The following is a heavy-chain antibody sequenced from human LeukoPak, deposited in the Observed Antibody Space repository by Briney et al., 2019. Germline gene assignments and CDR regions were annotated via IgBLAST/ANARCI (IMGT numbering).Heavy chain of an antibody. CDR3: ARDQYYDSSGYFDY. CDR2: ISYDGSNK. Sequence: GGSLRLSCAASGFTFSSYAMHWVRQAPGKGLEWVAVISYDGSNKHYADSVKGRFTISRDNSKNTLYLQMNSLRAEDTAVYYCARDQYYDSSGYFDYWGQGTLVTVSS. V-gene: IGHV3-30-3*01. D-gene: IGHD3-22*01. J-gene: IGHJ4*02. CDR1: GFTFSSYA.